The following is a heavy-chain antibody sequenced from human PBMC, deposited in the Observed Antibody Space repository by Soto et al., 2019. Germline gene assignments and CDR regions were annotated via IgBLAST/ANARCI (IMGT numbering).Heavy chain of an antibody. CDR3: ALGRGRYCSGGSCYFDSEYFQH. D-gene: IGHD2-15*01. CDR2: INAGNGNT. CDR1: GYTFTSYA. J-gene: IGHJ1*01. V-gene: IGHV1-3*01. Sequence: GASVKVSCKASGYTFTSYAMHWVRQAPGQRLEWMGWINAGNGNTKYSQKFQGRVTITRDTSASTAYMELSSLRSEDTAVYYCALGRGRYCSGGSCYFDSEYFQHWGQGTLVTVSS.